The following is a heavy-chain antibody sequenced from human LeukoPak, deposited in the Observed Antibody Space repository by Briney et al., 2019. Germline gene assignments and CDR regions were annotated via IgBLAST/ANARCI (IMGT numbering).Heavy chain of an antibody. CDR1: GFTFRSFA. J-gene: IGHJ3*02. V-gene: IGHV3-64D*06. CDR3: VRLPPRTTVAPDDALDI. D-gene: IGHD4-23*01. Sequence: GGSLRLSCSASGFTFRSFAMHWVRQAPGEGLEYVSGISGNAGTTSYADSVKGRFTISRDNSKNTLYLQMSSLRADDTAVYYCVRLPPRTTVAPDDALDIWGQGTVVAVSS. CDR2: ISGNAGTT.